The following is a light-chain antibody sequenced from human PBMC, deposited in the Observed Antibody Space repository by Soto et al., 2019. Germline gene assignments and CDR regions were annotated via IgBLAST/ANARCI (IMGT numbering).Light chain of an antibody. Sequence: EMVMTQSPATLSVSPGETATLSCRASQSVSYNLAWYQQKPGQGPRLLIYGAFTRATGIPARFSGSGSGRDFTLTISSLQSEDFAVYYCQQYKNWPPLTFGGGTKVEIK. V-gene: IGKV3-15*01. J-gene: IGKJ4*01. CDR2: GAF. CDR1: QSVSYN. CDR3: QQYKNWPPLT.